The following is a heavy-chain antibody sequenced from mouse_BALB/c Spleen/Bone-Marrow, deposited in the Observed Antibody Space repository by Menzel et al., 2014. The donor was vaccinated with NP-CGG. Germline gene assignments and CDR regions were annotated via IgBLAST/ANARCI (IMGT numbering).Heavy chain of an antibody. J-gene: IGHJ2*01. CDR2: ISYSGNA. D-gene: IGHD1-2*01. CDR1: GDSITGSY. Sequence: EVQLQQSGPSLVKPSQTLSLTCSVTGDSITGSYWNWIRKFPGNKLEYMGYISYSGNAYYNPSLKSRISLTRDTSKNQYYLQLNSVTTEDTATYFCARGNGYHFDYWGQGTTLTVPS. V-gene: IGHV3-8*02. CDR3: ARGNGYHFDY.